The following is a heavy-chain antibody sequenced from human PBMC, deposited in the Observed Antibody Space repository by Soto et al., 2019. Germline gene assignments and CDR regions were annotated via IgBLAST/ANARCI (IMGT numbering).Heavy chain of an antibody. V-gene: IGHV3-48*02. CDR2: ISSSSSTI. CDR3: ARVNLVRSGRYAFDI. Sequence: GGSLRLSCAASGFTFSSYSMNWVRQAPGKGLEWVSYISSSSSTIYYADSVKGRFTISRDNAKNSLYLQMNSLRDEDTAVDYCARVNLVRSGRYAFDIWGQGTMVTVSS. CDR1: GFTFSSYS. D-gene: IGHD3-10*01. J-gene: IGHJ3*02.